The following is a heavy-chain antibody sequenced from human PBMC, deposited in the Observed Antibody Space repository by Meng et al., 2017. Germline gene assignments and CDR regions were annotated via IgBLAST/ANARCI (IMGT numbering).Heavy chain of an antibody. CDR1: GGTFSSYA. CDR3: ARLDRERFLEWLPRYYYGMDV. Sequence: ASVKVSCKASGGTFSSYAISWVRQAPGQGLEWMGWISAYNGNTNYAQKLQGRVTMTTDTSTSTAYMELRSLRSDDTAVYYCARLDRERFLEWLPRYYYGMDVWGQGTTVTVSS. J-gene: IGHJ6*02. V-gene: IGHV1-18*01. D-gene: IGHD3-3*01. CDR2: ISAYNGNT.